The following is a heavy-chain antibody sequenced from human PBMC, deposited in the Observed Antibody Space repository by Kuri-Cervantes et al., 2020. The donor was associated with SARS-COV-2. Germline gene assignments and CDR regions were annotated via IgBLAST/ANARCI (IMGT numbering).Heavy chain of an antibody. V-gene: IGHV3-30-3*01. CDR2: ISYDGNNK. CDR1: GFTFSSYA. Sequence: LSLTCAASGFTFSSYAMHWVRQAPGKGLEWVTVISYDGNNKYYADSVKGRFTISRDNSKNTLYLQMNSLRAEDTAVYYCAKDPAQYDSSGYYYEGYFDYWGQGTLVTVSS. J-gene: IGHJ4*02. D-gene: IGHD3-22*01. CDR3: AKDPAQYDSSGYYYEGYFDY.